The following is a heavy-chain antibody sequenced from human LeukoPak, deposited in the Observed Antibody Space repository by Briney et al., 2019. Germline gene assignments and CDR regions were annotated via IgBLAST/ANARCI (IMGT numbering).Heavy chain of an antibody. CDR2: INWNGGST. CDR3: ARGGPGRSLTIVPERTKYYMDV. J-gene: IGHJ6*03. CDR1: GFTFDDYG. Sequence: GGSLRLSCAASGFTFDDYGMSWVRQVPGKGLEWVSGINWNGGSTGNADSVKGRFTISRDNAKNSLYLQMNSLRAEDTAMYYCARGGPGRSLTIVPERTKYYMDVWGKGATVTVSS. V-gene: IGHV3-20*04. D-gene: IGHD1-26*01.